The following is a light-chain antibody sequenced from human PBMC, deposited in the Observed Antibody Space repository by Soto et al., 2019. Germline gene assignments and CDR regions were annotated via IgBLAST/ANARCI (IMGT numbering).Light chain of an antibody. Sequence: EIVLTQSPATLSLSPGERATLSCRASQSVSPYFAWYQQKSGQAPRLLIYDASSRATCIPARFSASGSGTDFTLTVSSLEPEDSAVYYCQQRSSWPLTFGGGTKGEIK. CDR3: QQRSSWPLT. CDR2: DAS. CDR1: QSVSPY. J-gene: IGKJ4*01. V-gene: IGKV3-11*01.